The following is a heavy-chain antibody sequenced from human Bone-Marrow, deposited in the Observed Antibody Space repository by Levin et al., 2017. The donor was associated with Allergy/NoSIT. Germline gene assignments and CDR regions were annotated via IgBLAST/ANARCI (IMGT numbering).Heavy chain of an antibody. CDR1: GFTFSNYD. CDR3: ARGRRGGCSGISCRYYYMDV. CDR2: IYYDESSV. D-gene: IGHD2-2*01. V-gene: IGHV3-33*01. Sequence: AGGSLRLSFGASGFTFSNYDMHWVRRAPGKGLESVALIYYDESSVSYAESVEGRFTISRDNSKNTLYLQMNSLRAGDTALYYCARGRRGGCSGISCRYYYMDVWGKGTSVTVSS. J-gene: IGHJ6*03.